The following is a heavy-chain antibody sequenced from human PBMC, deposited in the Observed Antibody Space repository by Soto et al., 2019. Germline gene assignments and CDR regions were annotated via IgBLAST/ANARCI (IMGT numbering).Heavy chain of an antibody. J-gene: IGHJ5*02. CDR1: GGSISSGGYS. V-gene: IGHV4-30-2*01. CDR3: ARVSSRADKRFDP. Sequence: TSETLSLTCAVSGGSISSGGYSWSWIRQPPGKGLEWIGYIYHSGSTYYNPSLKSRVTISVDRSKNQFSLKLSSVTAADMAVYYCARVSSRADKRFDPWGQGTLVTVSS. CDR2: IYHSGST. D-gene: IGHD3-10*01.